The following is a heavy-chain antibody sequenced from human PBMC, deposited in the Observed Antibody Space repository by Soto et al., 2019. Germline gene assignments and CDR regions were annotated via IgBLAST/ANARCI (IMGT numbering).Heavy chain of an antibody. CDR2: INSDGSTT. CDR3: SRSLFRXDPDNY. Sequence: GGSLRLSCAASGFTFSDYWMHWVRQAPGKGLVCVSRINSDGSTTNYEDSVKGRFTIYRDNAKKKVFLQMNSLRAEDTAVYYCSRSLFRXDPDNYCGQGTXVXV. J-gene: IGHJ4*02. D-gene: IGHD1-1*01. CDR1: GFTFSDYW. V-gene: IGHV3-74*01.